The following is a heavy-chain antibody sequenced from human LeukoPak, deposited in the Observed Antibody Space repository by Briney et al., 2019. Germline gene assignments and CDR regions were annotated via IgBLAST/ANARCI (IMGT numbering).Heavy chain of an antibody. CDR2: ISSGGSTI. CDR1: GFTFSDYY. V-gene: IGHV3-11*04. Sequence: GGSLRLSCAASGFTFSDYYMRWLRQAPGKGLEWVSYISSGGSTIYYADSVTGRFTISRDNAENSLYLQMSSLRAEDTAVYYCARGGNPFDYWGQGTLVTVSS. J-gene: IGHJ4*02. CDR3: ARGGNPFDY. D-gene: IGHD4-23*01.